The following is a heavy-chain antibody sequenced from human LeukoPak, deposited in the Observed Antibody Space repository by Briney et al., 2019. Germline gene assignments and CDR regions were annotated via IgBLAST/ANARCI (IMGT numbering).Heavy chain of an antibody. D-gene: IGHD1-14*01. V-gene: IGHV3-23*01. CDR3: ANLEPVPGGGAFDI. J-gene: IGHJ3*02. CDR2: ISGSGDAT. Sequence: GRSLRLSCAASGFTFGSYAMSWVRQAPGKGLNWVSSISGSGDATYYADSVKGRFTISRDNSKNTLYLQMNTLRGEDTAVYYCANLEPVPGGGAFDIWGHGTMVTVSS. CDR1: GFTFGSYA.